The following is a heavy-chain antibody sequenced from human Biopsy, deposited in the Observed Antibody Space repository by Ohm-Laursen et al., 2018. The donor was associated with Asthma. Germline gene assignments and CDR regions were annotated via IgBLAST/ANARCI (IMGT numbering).Heavy chain of an antibody. J-gene: IGHJ6*02. CDR1: GGSMTPTSHY. CDR3: ARRITIFGVVQKDHGMDA. Sequence: SDTLSLTCTVSGGSMTPTSHYWDWIRQAPGKGLEWIGYISYGGKTSYNPSLKNRVTISRGTSKNQFSLRLTSVTAADTAVYFCARRITIFGVVQKDHGMDAWGQGTTVIVSS. V-gene: IGHV4-39*01. CDR2: ISYGGKT. D-gene: IGHD3-3*01.